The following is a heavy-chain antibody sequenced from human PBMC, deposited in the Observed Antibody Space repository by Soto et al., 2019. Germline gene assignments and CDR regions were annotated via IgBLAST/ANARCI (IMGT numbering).Heavy chain of an antibody. J-gene: IGHJ5*02. Sequence: EVQLLESGGGLVQPGGSLRLSCAASGFTFSSYAMSWVRQAPGKGLEWVSAISGSGGSTYYADSVKGRFTISRDNSKNTLYLQMNSLRDDDTAVYYCAKDHCSRGSCYSVGWFDPRGQGTLVTVFS. D-gene: IGHD2-15*01. CDR2: ISGSGGST. CDR1: GFTFSSYA. V-gene: IGHV3-23*01. CDR3: AKDHCSRGSCYSVGWFDP.